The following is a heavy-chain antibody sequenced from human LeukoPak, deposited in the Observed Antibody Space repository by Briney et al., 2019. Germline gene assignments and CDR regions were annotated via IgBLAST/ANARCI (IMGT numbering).Heavy chain of an antibody. D-gene: IGHD3-16*02. CDR3: AKESGGGSYRLQY. V-gene: IGHV3-20*04. CDR1: GFTFSSYS. Sequence: PGGSLRLSCAASGFTFSSYSMNWVRQAPGKGLEWVSGINWSGGSTGYADSVKGRFTISRDNAKNSLYLQMSSLRAEDTALYYCAKESGGGSYRLQYWGQGTLVTVSS. J-gene: IGHJ4*02. CDR2: INWSGGST.